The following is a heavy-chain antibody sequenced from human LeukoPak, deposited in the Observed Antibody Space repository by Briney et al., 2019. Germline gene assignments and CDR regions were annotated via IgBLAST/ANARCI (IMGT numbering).Heavy chain of an antibody. CDR3: ARAPMYCSSTSCYLDY. J-gene: IGHJ4*02. CDR2: IWYDGSNK. CDR1: GFTFSSYG. D-gene: IGHD2-2*01. Sequence: QPGGSLRLSCAASGFTFSSYGMHWVRQAPVKGLEWVAVIWYDGSNKYYADSVKGRFTISRDNSKNTLYLQMNSLRAEDTAVYYCARAPMYCSSTSCYLDYWGQGTLVTVSS. V-gene: IGHV3-33*01.